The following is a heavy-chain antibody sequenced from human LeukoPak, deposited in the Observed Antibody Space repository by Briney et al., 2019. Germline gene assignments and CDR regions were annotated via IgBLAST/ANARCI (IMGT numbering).Heavy chain of an antibody. CDR2: MSYSGNT. CDR1: GASISSQF. V-gene: IGHV4-59*11. J-gene: IGHJ5*02. Sequence: SETLSLTCTVSGASISSQFWSWVRPPPGKRPEYIGYMSYSGNTNYNPSLKSRVTISLDTSKNQFSLKLSSLTAADTAVYYCARFSSGSNWFDAWGQGTLVTVSS. CDR3: ARFSSGSNWFDA.